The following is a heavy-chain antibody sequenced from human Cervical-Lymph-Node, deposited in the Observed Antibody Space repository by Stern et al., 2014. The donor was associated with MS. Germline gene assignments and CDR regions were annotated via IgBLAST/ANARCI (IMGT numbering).Heavy chain of an antibody. D-gene: IGHD2/OR15-2a*01. Sequence: QVQLQESGPGLVKPSGTLSLTCAVSGGSVSSTNWWSWVRHSPGKGLEWSGNIYHSGASTYRPSLRTRVSISLDSPKNHLSLLLTSVTAADTAVYYCARERQQYCNSEGCSYWYFDLWGRGTLVTVSS. J-gene: IGHJ2*01. CDR1: GGSVSSTNW. CDR3: ARERQQYCNSEGCSYWYFDL. V-gene: IGHV4-4*02. CDR2: IYHSGAS.